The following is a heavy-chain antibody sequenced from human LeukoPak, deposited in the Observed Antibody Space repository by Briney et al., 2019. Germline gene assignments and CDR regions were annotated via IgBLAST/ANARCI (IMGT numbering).Heavy chain of an antibody. J-gene: IGHJ4*02. CDR3: AKLVGRYYGSGASYNLDY. D-gene: IGHD3-10*01. CDR1: GFTFSSYA. Sequence: GGSLRLSCGTSGFTFSSYAMSWVRQAPGKGLEWVSLITAIAGDTYYADSVKGRFTISRDNSKNTLYLQMNNLRAEDTAVYYCAKLVGRYYGSGASYNLDYWGQGTLVTVSS. V-gene: IGHV3-23*01. CDR2: ITAIAGDT.